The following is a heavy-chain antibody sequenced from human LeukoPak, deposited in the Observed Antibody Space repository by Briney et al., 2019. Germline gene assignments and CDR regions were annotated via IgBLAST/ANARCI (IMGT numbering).Heavy chain of an antibody. V-gene: IGHV3-23*01. CDR3: AKVIREVDMSHDY. Sequence: GRSLRLSCAASGFTLSNYAMSWVRQAPGKGLECASSIHYNGDSTYYADSVKGRFTISRDNSKNTLYLQMNSLRVEDTAVYYCAKVIREVDMSHDYWGQGALVTVSS. J-gene: IGHJ4*02. CDR2: IHYNGDST. D-gene: IGHD5-24*01. CDR1: GFTLSNYA.